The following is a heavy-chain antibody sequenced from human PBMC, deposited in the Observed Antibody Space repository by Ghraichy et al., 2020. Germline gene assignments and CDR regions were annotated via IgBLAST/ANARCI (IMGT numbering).Heavy chain of an antibody. CDR1: GGSISSSSYY. D-gene: IGHD3-22*01. CDR2: IYYSGST. Sequence: SETLSLTCTVSGGSISSSSYYWGWIRQPPGKGLEWIGSIYYSGSTYYNPSLKSRVTISVDTSKNQFSLKLSSVTAADTAVYYCARRPYDMWFDPWGQGTLVTVSS. CDR3: ARRPYDMWFDP. V-gene: IGHV4-39*01. J-gene: IGHJ5*02.